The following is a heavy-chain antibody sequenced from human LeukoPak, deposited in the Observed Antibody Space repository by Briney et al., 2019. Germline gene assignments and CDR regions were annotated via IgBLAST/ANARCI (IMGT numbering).Heavy chain of an antibody. V-gene: IGHV3-33*01. Sequence: GRSLRLSCAASGFTFSSYGMHWVRQAPGKGLEWVAVIWYDGSNKYYADSVKGRFTISRDNSKNTLYLQMHSLRAEDTAVYYCARERGYCSGGSCYSGMSYGMDVWGKGTTVTVSS. CDR2: IWYDGSNK. CDR1: GFTFSSYG. D-gene: IGHD2-15*01. J-gene: IGHJ6*04. CDR3: ARERGYCSGGSCYSGMSYGMDV.